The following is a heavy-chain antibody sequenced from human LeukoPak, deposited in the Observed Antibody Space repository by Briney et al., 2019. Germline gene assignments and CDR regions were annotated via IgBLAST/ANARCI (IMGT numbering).Heavy chain of an antibody. Sequence: ASVKVSCKASGYTFIGYYMHWVRQAPGQGLEWMAWINPNLGTTNYAQKFQGRVTMTRDTSISTAYMELSRLRSDDTAVYYCAMNGGIVVGLTGLFDYWGQGTLVTVSS. D-gene: IGHD3-22*01. V-gene: IGHV1-2*02. CDR2: INPNLGTT. CDR3: AMNGGIVVGLTGLFDY. CDR1: GYTFIGYY. J-gene: IGHJ4*02.